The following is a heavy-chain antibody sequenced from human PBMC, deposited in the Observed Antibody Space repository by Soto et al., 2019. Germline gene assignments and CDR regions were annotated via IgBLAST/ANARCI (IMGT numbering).Heavy chain of an antibody. D-gene: IGHD6-19*01. CDR2: IYPDESDT. CDR1: GYSFTKYW. J-gene: IGHJ6*02. Sequence: PGESLKISCKGSGYSFTKYWIGWVRQMPGKGLEWMAIIYPDESDTRYSPSFQGQVTISADKSISTAYLQWSSLKASDTAMYYCARQQQWLEPDYYYYYGMDVWGQGTTVTVSS. CDR3: ARQQQWLEPDYYYYYGMDV. V-gene: IGHV5-51*01.